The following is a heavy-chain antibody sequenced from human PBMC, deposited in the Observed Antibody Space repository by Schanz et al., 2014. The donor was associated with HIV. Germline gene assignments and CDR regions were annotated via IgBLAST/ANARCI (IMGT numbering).Heavy chain of an antibody. Sequence: QVQLQQWGAGLLKPSETLSLTCAVYGGSFSVYSWSWIRQPPGKGLQWIGEITHTGSSNYNPSLTSRVTMSIATSENQFSLKLTSVTAADTAVYFCARQRENSRVRGDFWFDPWGQGTLVTVSS. CDR3: ARQRENSRVRGDFWFDP. D-gene: IGHD5-12*01. V-gene: IGHV4-34*01. CDR1: GGSFSVYS. CDR2: ITHTGSS. J-gene: IGHJ5*02.